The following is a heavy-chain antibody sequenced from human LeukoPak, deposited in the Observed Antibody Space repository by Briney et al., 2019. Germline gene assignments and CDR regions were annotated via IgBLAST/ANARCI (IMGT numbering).Heavy chain of an antibody. CDR3: ARQGSVGHASYLLVY. CDR2: IYYSGST. CDR1: GGSISSSNYY. J-gene: IGHJ4*02. Sequence: SETLSLTCTVSGGSISSSNYYWGWIRQPPGKGLEWIGSIYYSGSTYYNPSLKSRVTISVDTSKNQFSLKLSSVTAADTAVYYCARQGSVGHASYLLVYWGQGTLVTVSS. V-gene: IGHV4-39*01. D-gene: IGHD3-16*01.